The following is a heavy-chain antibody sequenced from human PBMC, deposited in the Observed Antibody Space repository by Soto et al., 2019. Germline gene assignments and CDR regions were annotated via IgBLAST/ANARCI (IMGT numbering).Heavy chain of an antibody. J-gene: IGHJ4*02. CDR1: GFTFSDSW. CDR3: TTYYYIWGTYRYRWSY. V-gene: IGHV3-15*01. D-gene: IGHD3-16*02. CDR2: ILSETDGGTI. Sequence: EVHLVESGGGLVKPGGSLRLSCVASGFTFSDSWMSWVRQAPGKGLEWVARILSETDGGTIDYAAPVEDRFTISRDDSNNMLYLQMNSLKTEDTAVYFWTTYYYIWGTYRYRWSYWGQGNLVTVSS.